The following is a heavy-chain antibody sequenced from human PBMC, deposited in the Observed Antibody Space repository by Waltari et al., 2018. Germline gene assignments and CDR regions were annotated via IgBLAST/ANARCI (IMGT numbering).Heavy chain of an antibody. CDR3: AKERFPLGSNNYRPDS. CDR2: ISFDGARK. CDR1: GSSCSSFA. V-gene: IGHV3-30*18. D-gene: IGHD3-10*01. Sequence: QVQLVESGGGVVQPGRSLRLSCATSGSSCSSFAVQWVRQAPGKGLQWMGIISFDGARKFYADSVKGRFTITRDYSNNTVFLHMNSLRAEDTAVYYCAKERFPLGSNNYRPDSWGQGTLVTVSS. J-gene: IGHJ4*02.